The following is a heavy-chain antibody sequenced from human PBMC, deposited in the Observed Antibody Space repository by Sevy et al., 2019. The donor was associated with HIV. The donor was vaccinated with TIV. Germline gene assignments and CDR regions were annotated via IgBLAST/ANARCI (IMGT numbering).Heavy chain of an antibody. J-gene: IGHJ4*02. CDR2: ISYDGSRH. Sequence: GGSLRLSCAASGFMFSTYARHWVRQAPGKGLEWVAVISYDGSRHYYADSVKGRFTISRDNSKNTLFLQMNSLRLEDTAFYYCARDAGYSTDWYPSDYWGQGTLVTVSS. CDR1: GFMFSTYA. V-gene: IGHV3-30-3*01. D-gene: IGHD6-19*01. CDR3: ARDAGYSTDWYPSDY.